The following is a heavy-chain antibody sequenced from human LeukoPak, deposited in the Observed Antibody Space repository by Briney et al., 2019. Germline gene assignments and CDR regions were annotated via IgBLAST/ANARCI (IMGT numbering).Heavy chain of an antibody. CDR2: IYYSGST. Sequence: PSETLSLTCTVSGGSISSYYWSWIRQPPGKGLEWIGYIYYSGSTDYNPSLKSRVTISVDTSKNQFSLKLSSVTAADTAVYYCARHGGRVASIDYWGQGTLVTVSS. D-gene: IGHD3-16*01. J-gene: IGHJ4*02. CDR1: GGSISSYY. CDR3: ARHGGRVASIDY. V-gene: IGHV4-59*08.